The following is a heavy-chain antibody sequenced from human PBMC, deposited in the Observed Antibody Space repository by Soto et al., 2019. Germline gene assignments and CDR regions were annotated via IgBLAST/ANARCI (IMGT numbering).Heavy chain of an antibody. D-gene: IGHD3-22*01. CDR2: ITSSGSFI. CDR3: ARVPAASDRTAFYYVSKFFYFDY. CDR1: GFTFSNST. V-gene: IGHV3-21*01. J-gene: IGHJ4*02. Sequence: VGSLRLSCAASGFTFSNSTMNWVRQAPGKGLEWVACITSSGSFIYYADSMKGRFTISRDDAKKSLYLQMNSLRAEDTAVYYCARVPAASDRTAFYYVSKFFYFDYWGRGTQVTVSS.